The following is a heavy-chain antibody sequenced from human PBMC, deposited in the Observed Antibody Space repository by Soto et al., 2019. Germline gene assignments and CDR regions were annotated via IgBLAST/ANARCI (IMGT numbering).Heavy chain of an antibody. D-gene: IGHD3-10*01. CDR2: ISDNGDST. CDR1: GFTFSTYA. V-gene: IGHV3-23*01. CDR3: AKVHGSGTYYNFPDY. Sequence: GGSLRLSCAASGFTFSTYAMSWVRQAPGKGLEWVSTISDNGDSTYYAASVKGRFTISRDNSKNTVYLLMNSLSAEDTAPYYCAKVHGSGTYYNFPDYWGQGTLVTVSS. J-gene: IGHJ4*02.